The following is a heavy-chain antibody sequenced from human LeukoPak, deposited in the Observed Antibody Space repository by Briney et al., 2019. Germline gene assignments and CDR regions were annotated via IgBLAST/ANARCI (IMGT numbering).Heavy chain of an antibody. Sequence: SETLSLTCAVYGGSFSGYYWSWIRQPPGKGLEWIGEIKHSGRTNYNPSLKSRVTISVDTYKNSFSLKLRSVTVADTAVYYCATRGGYCSGGSCYHFDYWGEGTLVTVSS. D-gene: IGHD2-15*01. CDR2: IKHSGRT. CDR1: GGSFSGYY. CDR3: ATRGGYCSGGSCYHFDY. V-gene: IGHV4-34*01. J-gene: IGHJ4*02.